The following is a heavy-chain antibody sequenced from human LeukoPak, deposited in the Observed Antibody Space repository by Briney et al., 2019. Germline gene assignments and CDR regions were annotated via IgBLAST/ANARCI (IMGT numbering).Heavy chain of an antibody. CDR1: GGSISSSNW. CDR2: IYHSGST. Sequence: SETLSLTCAVSGGSISSSNWWSWVRQPPGKGLEWIGEIYHSGSTNYNPSLKSRVTISVDKSKNQFSLKLSSVTAADTAVYYCARLGSRAAAGTPEDHWDQGTLVTVSS. D-gene: IGHD6-13*01. CDR3: ARLGSRAAAGTPEDH. J-gene: IGHJ4*02. V-gene: IGHV4-4*02.